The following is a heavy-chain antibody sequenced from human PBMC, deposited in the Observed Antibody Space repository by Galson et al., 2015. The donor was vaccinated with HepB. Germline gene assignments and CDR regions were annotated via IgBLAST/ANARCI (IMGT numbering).Heavy chain of an antibody. CDR3: TTDLGGYDLHVDYYYGMDV. CDR2: IKSKTDGRTT. V-gene: IGHV3-15*01. J-gene: IGHJ6*02. CDR1: GFTFSNAW. Sequence: SLRLSCAASGFTFSNAWMSWVRQAPGKGLEWVGRIKSKTDGRTTDYAAPVKGRFTISRDDSKNTLYLQMNSLKTEDTAVYYCTTDLGGYDLHVDYYYGMDVWGQGTTVTVSS. D-gene: IGHD5-12*01.